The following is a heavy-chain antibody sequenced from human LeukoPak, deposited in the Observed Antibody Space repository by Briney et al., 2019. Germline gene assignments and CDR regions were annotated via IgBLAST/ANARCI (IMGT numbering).Heavy chain of an antibody. CDR2: IIPIFGTA. V-gene: IGHV1-69*05. D-gene: IGHD4-17*01. CDR1: VCTFSSYA. Sequence: GSSVKVSCKASVCTFSSYAISWVRQAPGQGLEWVGGIIPIFGTANYAQKFQGRVTITTDESTSTAYLELSSLRSEDTAVYYCARGLYGDPDNYTFDYWGQGTLVTVSS. CDR3: ARGLYGDPDNYTFDY. J-gene: IGHJ4*02.